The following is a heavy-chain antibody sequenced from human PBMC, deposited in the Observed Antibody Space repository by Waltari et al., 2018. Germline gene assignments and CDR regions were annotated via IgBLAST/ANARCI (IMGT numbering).Heavy chain of an antibody. CDR2: INHSGLV. J-gene: IGHJ6*02. V-gene: IGHV4-34*01. Sequence: QVQLQQWGAGLLKPSETLSLTCAVYGGSFSDYYWTWIRQPPGKRLEWIGEINHSGLVTSNPSLNRRLTISVDTSKSQFSLKLPSVTAADTAVYYCARRVLFTRAVVFAATRPSGGMDVWGQGTTVTVSS. CDR3: ARRVLFTRAVVFAATRPSGGMDV. CDR1: GGSFSDYY. D-gene: IGHD2-2*01.